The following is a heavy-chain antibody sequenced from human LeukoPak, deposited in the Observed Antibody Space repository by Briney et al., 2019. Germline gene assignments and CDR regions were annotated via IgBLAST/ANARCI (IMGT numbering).Heavy chain of an antibody. D-gene: IGHD6-19*01. CDR1: GFTVSSHY. CDR3: AKLGNSSGWYEYFQH. CDR2: IYSGGAI. Sequence: PGGSLRLSCAVSGFTVSSHYITWVRQAPGKGLEWVSLIYSGGAIYYADSVRGRFTLSRDNSKNTLYLQMNSLRAEDTAVYYCAKLGNSSGWYEYFQHWGQGTLVTVSS. J-gene: IGHJ1*01. V-gene: IGHV3-66*01.